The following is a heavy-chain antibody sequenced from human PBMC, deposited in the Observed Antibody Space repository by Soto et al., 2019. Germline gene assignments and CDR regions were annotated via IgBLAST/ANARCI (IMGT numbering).Heavy chain of an antibody. V-gene: IGHV4-34*01. J-gene: IGHJ6*02. D-gene: IGHD3-3*01. CDR3: ARGNNVLRFLEWLLVAYYYGMDV. CDR1: GGSFSGYY. CDR2: INHSGST. Sequence: SETLSLTCAVYGGSFSGYYWSWIRQPPGKGLEWIGEINHSGSTNYNPSLKSRVTISVDTSKNQFSLKLSSVTAADTAVYYCARGNNVLRFLEWLLVAYYYGMDVWGQGTTVTVSS.